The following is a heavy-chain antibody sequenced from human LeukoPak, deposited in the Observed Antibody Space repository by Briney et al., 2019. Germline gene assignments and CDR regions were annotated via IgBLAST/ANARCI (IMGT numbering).Heavy chain of an antibody. D-gene: IGHD3-10*01. J-gene: IGHJ6*02. CDR1: GGSFSGYY. CDR2: IHHSGST. Sequence: PSETLSLTCAVYGGSFSGYYWSWIRQPPGKGLEWIGEIHHSGSTNYNPSLKSRVTISVDTSKNQFSLKLSSVTAADTAVYYCARGGGAKLPSNYYYYGMDVWGQGTTVTVSS. V-gene: IGHV4-34*01. CDR3: ARGGGAKLPSNYYYYGMDV.